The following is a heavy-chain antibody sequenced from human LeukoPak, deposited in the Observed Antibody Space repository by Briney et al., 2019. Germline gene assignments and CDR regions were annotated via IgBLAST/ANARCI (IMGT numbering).Heavy chain of an antibody. V-gene: IGHV3-30*02. CDR2: IRYNGNNQ. D-gene: IGHD7-27*01. CDR3: AKDGDDGIES. CDR1: GFTFNNYG. Sequence: GGSLRLSCAASGFTFNNYGMHWVRQAPGKGLEWMAFIRYNGNNQYYADSVKGRFTISRDNYKNTLSLQMNSLRVEDMAVYYCAKDGDDGIESWGQGTPVTVSS. J-gene: IGHJ4*02.